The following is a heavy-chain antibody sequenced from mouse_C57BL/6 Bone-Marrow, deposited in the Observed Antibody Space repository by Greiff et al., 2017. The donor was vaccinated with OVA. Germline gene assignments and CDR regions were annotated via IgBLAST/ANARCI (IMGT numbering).Heavy chain of an antibody. CDR2: IWTGGGT. Sequence: VQLQQSGPGLVAPSQSLSITCTVSGFSLTSYAISWVRQPPGKGLVWLGVIWTGGGTNYNSALKSRLSISKDNSKSQVFLKMNSLQTDDTARYYCARGTAQATWFAYWGQGTLVTVSA. D-gene: IGHD3-2*02. CDR1: GFSLTSYA. CDR3: ARGTAQATWFAY. J-gene: IGHJ3*01. V-gene: IGHV2-9-1*01.